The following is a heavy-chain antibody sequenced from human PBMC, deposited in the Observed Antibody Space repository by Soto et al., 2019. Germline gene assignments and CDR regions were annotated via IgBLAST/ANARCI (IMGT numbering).Heavy chain of an antibody. J-gene: IGHJ4*02. Sequence: QVQLQESGPGLVKPSETLSLTCTVSGDSISPNYWSWVRQPPGKGLEWVGYVYYIGSTNYNPSLKSRVTISVDTSKNQFSLNLSSVTAATTAVYYCARHARRMAFFDFWGQGTLVTVSS. D-gene: IGHD6-6*01. CDR3: ARHARRMAFFDF. V-gene: IGHV4-59*08. CDR1: GDSISPNY. CDR2: VYYIGST.